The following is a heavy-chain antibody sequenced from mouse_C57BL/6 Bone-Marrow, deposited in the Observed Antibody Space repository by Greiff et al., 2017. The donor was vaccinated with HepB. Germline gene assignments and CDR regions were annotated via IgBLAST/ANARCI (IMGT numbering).Heavy chain of an antibody. CDR1: GFTFTDYY. CDR2: IRNKANGYTT. Sequence: EVKLVESGAGLVQPGGSLSLSCAASGFTFTDYYMSWVRQPPGKALEWLGFIRNKANGYTTEYSASVKGRFTISRDNSQIILYLQMNALSAEDSATYYGAKWFYGNFFAYWGQGTLVTVSA. D-gene: IGHD2-1*01. CDR3: AKWFYGNFFAY. V-gene: IGHV7-3*01. J-gene: IGHJ3*01.